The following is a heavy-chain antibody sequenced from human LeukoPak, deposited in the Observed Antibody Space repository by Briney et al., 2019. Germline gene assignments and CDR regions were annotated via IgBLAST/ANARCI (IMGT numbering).Heavy chain of an antibody. CDR3: ARERAIASLRPYYFDY. V-gene: IGHV3-11*01. Sequence: PGGSLRLSCAASGFTFSDYYMSWIRQAPGKGLECISYISSSGSTIYYADSVKGRFTISRDNARNSLYLQMDSLRAEDTAVYYCARERAIASLRPYYFDYWGQGTLVTVSS. CDR1: GFTFSDYY. J-gene: IGHJ4*02. D-gene: IGHD6-6*01. CDR2: ISSSGSTI.